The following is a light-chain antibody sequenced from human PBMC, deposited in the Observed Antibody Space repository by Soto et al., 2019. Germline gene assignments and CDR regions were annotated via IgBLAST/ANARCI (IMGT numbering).Light chain of an antibody. CDR3: QQRNVWPPVT. J-gene: IGKJ5*01. Sequence: EIVMTQSPASLSVSPGEIATLSCRASQIVSSNLAWCQQKPGQAPRLLIYGAFNRATGIPARFSGSGSGTESTLTISSLEPEDSAVYYCQQRNVWPPVTFGQGTRLEIK. V-gene: IGKV3D-15*01. CDR2: GAF. CDR1: QIVSSN.